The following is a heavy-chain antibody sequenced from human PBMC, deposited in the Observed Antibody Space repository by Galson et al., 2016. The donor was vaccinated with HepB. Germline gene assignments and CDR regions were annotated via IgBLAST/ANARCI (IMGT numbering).Heavy chain of an antibody. Sequence: SVKVSCKASSYTFTNFAVSWVRQAPGQGLEWMGWVSPYSGDTKYVQRLQGRVTMTTDASTSTAYMELRSLTSDDTAVYYCVRDRHCSGGSCLDHWGQGTLVTVAS. CDR3: VRDRHCSGGSCLDH. CDR1: SYTFTNFA. J-gene: IGHJ4*02. V-gene: IGHV1-18*01. D-gene: IGHD2-15*01. CDR2: VSPYSGDT.